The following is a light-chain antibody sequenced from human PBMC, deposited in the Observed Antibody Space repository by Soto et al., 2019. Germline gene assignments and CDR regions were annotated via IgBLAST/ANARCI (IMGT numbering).Light chain of an antibody. Sequence: EIVLTQSPGTLALSPGERATLSCRASQSLSGSYLAWYQQKPGQAPRLLIYDASNRATGVPDRFSGSGSGTDFSLTISRLEPEDFAVYHCQQYSSSPRTFGQGTRLEIK. CDR2: DAS. V-gene: IGKV3-20*01. J-gene: IGKJ5*01. CDR1: QSLSGSY. CDR3: QQYSSSPRT.